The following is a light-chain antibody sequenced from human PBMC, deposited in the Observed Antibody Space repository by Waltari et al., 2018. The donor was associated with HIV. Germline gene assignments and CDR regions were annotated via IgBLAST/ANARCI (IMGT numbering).Light chain of an antibody. CDR3: QQYYATPLT. CDR1: QSIFYTSTNKNY. Sequence: DIVMTQSPDSLSVSLGERATMHCRSSQSIFYTSTNKNYLAWYQLKPGQTPKLIIYWASTRESGVPDRFTGSGSGTDFTLTITSLQAEDVAVYYCQQYYATPLTFGGGTKVEIK. CDR2: WAS. J-gene: IGKJ4*01. V-gene: IGKV4-1*01.